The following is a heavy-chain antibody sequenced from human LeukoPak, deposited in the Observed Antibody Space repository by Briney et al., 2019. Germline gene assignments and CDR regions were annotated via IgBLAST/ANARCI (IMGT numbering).Heavy chain of an antibody. CDR1: GFLLSTYT. CDR2: IGTTHYL. V-gene: IGHV3-21*01. Sequence: GGSLRLSCAASGFLLSTYTMSWVRQTPGRGLEWVSSIGTTHYLYQSDSVKGRFTISRDNANNSVYLQMNSLRAEDTAVYYCARGAHSSAVDYWGQGTVVTVSS. CDR3: ARGAHSSAVDY. D-gene: IGHD4-11*01. J-gene: IGHJ4*02.